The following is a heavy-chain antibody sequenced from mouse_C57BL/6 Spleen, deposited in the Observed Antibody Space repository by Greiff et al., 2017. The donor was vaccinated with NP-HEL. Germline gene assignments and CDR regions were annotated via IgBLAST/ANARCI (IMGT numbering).Heavy chain of an antibody. Sequence: VQVVESGAELVRPGASVKLSCKASGYTFTDYYINWVKQRPGQGLEWIARIYPGSGNTYYNEKFKGKATLTAEKSSSTAYMQLSSLTSEDSAVYFCARGGWGYWYFDVWGTGTTVTVSS. CDR3: ARGGWGYWYFDV. J-gene: IGHJ1*03. V-gene: IGHV1-76*01. D-gene: IGHD3-3*01. CDR1: GYTFTDYY. CDR2: IYPGSGNT.